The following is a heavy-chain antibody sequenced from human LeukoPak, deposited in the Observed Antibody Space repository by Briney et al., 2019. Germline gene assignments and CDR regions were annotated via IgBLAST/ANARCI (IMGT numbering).Heavy chain of an antibody. J-gene: IGHJ6*02. Sequence: ASVKVSCKASGYTLTAYYVHWVRQAPGQGLAWMGWMNPHSGGTNYAQNFRARVTMTTDTSINTAYLELTGLTSDDTALYYCARAQRTVSGLDVWGQRTTVTVSS. CDR3: ARAQRTVSGLDV. D-gene: IGHD2-2*01. V-gene: IGHV1-2*02. CDR1: GYTLTAYY. CDR2: MNPHSGGT.